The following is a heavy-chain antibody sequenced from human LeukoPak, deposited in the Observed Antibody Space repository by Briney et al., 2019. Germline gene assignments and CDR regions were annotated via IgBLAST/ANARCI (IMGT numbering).Heavy chain of an antibody. CDR1: GITVSRNC. Sequence: GGSLRLSCAVSGITVSRNCMSWVRQAPGKGLEWVAFIKEDGSEKYYVDSVKGRFTISRDNPENSLYLQMNSLRAEDTAVYYCARSRGGRYGVDDWGQGTLVTVSS. V-gene: IGHV3-7*04. J-gene: IGHJ4*02. CDR2: IKEDGSEK. CDR3: ARSRGGRYGVDD. D-gene: IGHD2-15*01.